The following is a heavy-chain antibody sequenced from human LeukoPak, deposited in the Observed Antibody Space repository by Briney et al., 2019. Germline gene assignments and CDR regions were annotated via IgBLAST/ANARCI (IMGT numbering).Heavy chain of an antibody. CDR1: GFTFSSYS. V-gene: IGHV3-48*01. D-gene: IGHD5-12*01. CDR3: ARASESGYDPYYYYYYMDV. J-gene: IGHJ6*03. CDR2: ISSSSSTI. Sequence: PGGSLRLSCAASGFTFSSYSMNWVRQAPGKGLEWVSYISSSSSTIYYADSVKGRFTVARDNAKNSLYLQMNSLRAEDTAVYYCARASESGYDPYYYYYYMDVWRKGTTVTVSS.